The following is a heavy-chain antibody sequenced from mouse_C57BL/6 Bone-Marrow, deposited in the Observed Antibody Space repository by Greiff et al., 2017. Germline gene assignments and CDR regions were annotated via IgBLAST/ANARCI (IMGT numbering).Heavy chain of an antibody. CDR2: IYPRSGNT. J-gene: IGHJ3*01. CDR1: GYTFTSYG. Sequence: QVQLQQSGAELARPGASVKLSCKASGYTFTSYGISWVKQRTGQGLEWIGEIYPRSGNTYYNEKFKGKATLTADKSSSTAYMELRSLTSEDSAVYFCAREDGISLAWFAYWGQGTLVTVSA. D-gene: IGHD1-1*01. CDR3: AREDGISLAWFAY. V-gene: IGHV1-81*01.